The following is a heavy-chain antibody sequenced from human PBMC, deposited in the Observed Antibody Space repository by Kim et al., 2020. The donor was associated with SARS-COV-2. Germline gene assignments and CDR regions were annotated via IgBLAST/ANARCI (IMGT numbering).Heavy chain of an antibody. V-gene: IGHV3-30*18. CDR3: AKISSSGSGSGAFDI. CDR1: GFTLSSYG. Sequence: GGSLRLSCAASGFTLSSYGMHWVRQAPGKGLEWVAVISYDGSNKYYADSVKGRFTISRDISKNTLYLQMNSLRVEDTAVYYCAKISSSGSGSGAFDIWGQGTMVTVSS. CDR2: ISYDGSNK. J-gene: IGHJ3*02. D-gene: IGHD2-15*01.